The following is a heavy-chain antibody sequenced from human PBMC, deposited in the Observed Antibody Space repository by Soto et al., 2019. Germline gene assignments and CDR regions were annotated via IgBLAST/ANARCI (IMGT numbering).Heavy chain of an antibody. CDR3: ARDGYYGVTNDAFDI. Sequence: SETLSLTCPVSGGSITSYYWSWIRQPPGKGLEWIGYMFYSGSTNYNPSLKSRVTISVDTSKNQFSLKLSSVTAADTAVYYCARDGYYGVTNDAFDIWGQGTMVTVSS. J-gene: IGHJ3*02. CDR2: MFYSGST. CDR1: GGSITSYY. V-gene: IGHV4-59*01. D-gene: IGHD4-17*01.